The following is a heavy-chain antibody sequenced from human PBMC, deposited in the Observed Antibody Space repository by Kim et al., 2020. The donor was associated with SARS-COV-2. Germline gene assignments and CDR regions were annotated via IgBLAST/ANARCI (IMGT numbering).Heavy chain of an antibody. CDR2: LSGSGVST. CDR3: AKDTWVYGDLNYFDS. V-gene: IGHV3-23*01. D-gene: IGHD3-10*02. CDR1: GFSFSNYG. J-gene: IGHJ4*02. Sequence: GGSLRLSCAGSGFSFSNYGLTWVRQAPGKGLEWVSGLSGSGVSTYYADSGKGRFTISRDNSKNTLFLQMNSLRAEDTAIYYCAKDTWVYGDLNYFDSWGQGTLVTVSS.